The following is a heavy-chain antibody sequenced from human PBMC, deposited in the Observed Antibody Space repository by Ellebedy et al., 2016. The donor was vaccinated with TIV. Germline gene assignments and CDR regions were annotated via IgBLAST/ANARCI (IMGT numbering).Heavy chain of an antibody. Sequence: GESLKISCAASGFTFTTYWMSWVRQAPGKGLECVANVSSDGRVKFYLDSVKGRLPISRDNARGSLFLQMNSLRAEDTAVYYCSRAGYSYPGGYFEDWGQGTLVTVSS. CDR2: VSSDGRVK. CDR3: SRAGYSYPGGYFED. V-gene: IGHV3-7*01. J-gene: IGHJ4*02. CDR1: GFTFTTYW. D-gene: IGHD5-18*01.